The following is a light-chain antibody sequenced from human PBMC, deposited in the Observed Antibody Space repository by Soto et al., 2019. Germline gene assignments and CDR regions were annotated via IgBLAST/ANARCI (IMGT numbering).Light chain of an antibody. CDR3: SSYTSSSTLV. J-gene: IGLJ2*01. CDR2: EVS. V-gene: IGLV2-14*01. Sequence: QSALTQPASVSGSPGQSITISCTGSSSDVGGYNYVSWYQQHQGKAPKLMIYEVSNRPSGISNRFSGSKSGNTASLTLSGLQAEDEADYYCSSYTSSSTLVFGGGTKLTVL. CDR1: SSDVGGYNY.